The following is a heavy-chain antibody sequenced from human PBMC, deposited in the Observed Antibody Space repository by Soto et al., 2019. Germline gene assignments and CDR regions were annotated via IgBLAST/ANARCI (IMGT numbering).Heavy chain of an antibody. J-gene: IGHJ5*02. CDR3: AREYGSYPS. CDR1: GGTFSSYT. Sequence: ASVKVSCKASGGTFSSYTISWVRQAPGQGLEWMGRIIPILGIANYAQKFQGRVTITADKSTSTAYMELSSLLFEDTAVYYCAREYGSYPSWGQGTLVTVSS. V-gene: IGHV1-69*04. D-gene: IGHD1-26*01. CDR2: IIPILGIA.